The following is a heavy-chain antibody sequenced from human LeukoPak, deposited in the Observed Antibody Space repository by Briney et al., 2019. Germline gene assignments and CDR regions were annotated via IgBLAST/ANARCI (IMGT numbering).Heavy chain of an antibody. V-gene: IGHV1-69*06. Sequence: ASVKVSCKASGGTFSSYAISWVRQAPGQGLEWMGGIIPIFGTANYAQKFQGRVTITADKSTSTAYMELSSLRSEDTAVYYCAIRYYDILTGYSYYFDYWGQGTLVTVSS. J-gene: IGHJ4*02. D-gene: IGHD3-9*01. CDR3: AIRYYDILTGYSYYFDY. CDR2: IIPIFGTA. CDR1: GGTFSSYA.